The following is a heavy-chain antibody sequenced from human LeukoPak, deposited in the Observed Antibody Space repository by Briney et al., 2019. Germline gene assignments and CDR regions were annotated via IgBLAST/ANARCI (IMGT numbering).Heavy chain of an antibody. D-gene: IGHD5-18*01. J-gene: IGHJ4*02. V-gene: IGHV3-11*01. CDR2: ISSSGSTI. CDR3: ARVRDTAMVTRYFDY. CDR1: GFTFSDYY. Sequence: GGSLRLSCAASGFTFSDYYMSWIRQAPGKGLEWVSYISSSGSTIYYADSVKGRFTISRDNAKNSLYLQMNSLRAEDTAVYYCARVRDTAMVTRYFDYWGQGTLVTVSS.